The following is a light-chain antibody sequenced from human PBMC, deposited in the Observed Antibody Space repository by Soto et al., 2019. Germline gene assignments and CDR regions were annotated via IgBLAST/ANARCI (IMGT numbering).Light chain of an antibody. V-gene: IGKV3-20*01. Sequence: ENVLTQSPGTLSLSPGERATLSCRASQSVDSSYLAWYQQKPDQATMILIYGTSSRATGIPDRFSGSGSGTDFTLTINRLEPEDFAVYYCQHYGSSIYTFGQGTKLEIK. J-gene: IGKJ2*01. CDR3: QHYGSSIYT. CDR1: QSVDSSY. CDR2: GTS.